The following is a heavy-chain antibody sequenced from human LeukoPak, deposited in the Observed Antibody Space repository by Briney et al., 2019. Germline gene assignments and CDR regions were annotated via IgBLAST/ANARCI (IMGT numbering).Heavy chain of an antibody. CDR2: ISYDGSNK. CDR1: GFSFSSYG. J-gene: IGHJ4*02. D-gene: IGHD3-22*01. V-gene: IGHV3-30*18. CDR3: AKVRFHYYDSSGYQFDY. Sequence: PGGSLRLSCAASGFSFSSYGMHWVRQAPGKGLEWVAVISYDGSNKNYADSVKGRFTISRDNSKNTLYLQMNSLRAEDTAVYYCAKVRFHYYDSSGYQFDYWGQGTLVAVSS.